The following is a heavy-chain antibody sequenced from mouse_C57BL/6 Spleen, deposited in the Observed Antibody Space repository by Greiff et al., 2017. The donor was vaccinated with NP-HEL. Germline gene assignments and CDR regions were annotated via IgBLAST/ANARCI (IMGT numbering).Heavy chain of an antibody. CDR2: IHPNSGST. J-gene: IGHJ4*01. D-gene: IGHD2-14*01. V-gene: IGHV1-64*01. CDR3: ARGTQRYYAMDY. CDR1: GYTFTSYW. Sequence: QVQLKQPGAELVKPGASVKLSCKASGYTFTSYWMHWVKQRPGQGLEWIGMIHPNSGSTNYNEKFKSKATMTVDKSSSTAYMQLSSLTSEDSAVYYCARGTQRYYAMDYWGQGTSVTVSS.